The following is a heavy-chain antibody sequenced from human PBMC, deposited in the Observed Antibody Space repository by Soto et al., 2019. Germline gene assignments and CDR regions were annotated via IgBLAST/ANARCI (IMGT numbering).Heavy chain of an antibody. CDR3: ERDVAACVNDY. CDR1: GYTFTSYG. J-gene: IGHJ4*02. CDR2: ISAYNGNT. Sequence: QVQLVQSGAEVKKPGASVKVSCKASGYTFTSYGISWVRQAPGQGLEWMGWISAYNGNTKYVQKFQGRVTMTTDTGTRTAYMAMSSLSMDVTGVYYCERDVAACVNDYWGQGTLVTVSS. V-gene: IGHV1-18*01. D-gene: IGHD5-12*01.